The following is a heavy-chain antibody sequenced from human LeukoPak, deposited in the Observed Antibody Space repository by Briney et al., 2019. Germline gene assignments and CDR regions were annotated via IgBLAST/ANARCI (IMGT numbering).Heavy chain of an antibody. D-gene: IGHD2-2*01. V-gene: IGHV1-18*01. CDR3: ARDGRYCSSTSCHSPYFDY. CDR1: GYTFTSYG. CDR2: ISAYNGNT. Sequence: DSVKVSCKASGYTFTSYGISWVRQAPGQGLEWMGWISAYNGNTNYAQKLQGRVTMTTDTSTSTAYMELRSLRSDDTAVYYCARDGRYCSSTSCHSPYFDYWGQGTLVTVSS. J-gene: IGHJ4*02.